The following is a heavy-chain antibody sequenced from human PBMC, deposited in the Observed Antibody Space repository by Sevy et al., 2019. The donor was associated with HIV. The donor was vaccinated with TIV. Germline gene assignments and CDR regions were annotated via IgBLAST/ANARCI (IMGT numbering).Heavy chain of an antibody. Sequence: GGSLRLSCKGSGYSFTSYWIGWVRQMPGKGLEWMGIIYPGDSDTRYSPSFQGQVTISADKSISTAYLQWSSLKASDTAMYYCARRKGPVGAPFDNWGQGTLVTVSS. D-gene: IGHD1-26*01. CDR3: ARRKGPVGAPFDN. CDR1: GYSFTSYW. V-gene: IGHV5-51*01. CDR2: IYPGDSDT. J-gene: IGHJ4*02.